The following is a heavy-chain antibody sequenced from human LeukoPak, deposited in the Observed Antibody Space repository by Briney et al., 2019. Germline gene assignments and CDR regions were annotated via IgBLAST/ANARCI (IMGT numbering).Heavy chain of an antibody. Sequence: ASVKVSCKASGYTFSSHDLNWVRQAPGHGLEWMGWLSTDNDDTDYAQKFQGRVTMTRDTSISTVYMELRSLTSDDTAVYYCARGGLAAETSGFDYWGQGTLVTVSA. CDR2: LSTDNDDT. J-gene: IGHJ4*02. V-gene: IGHV1-8*01. D-gene: IGHD6-13*01. CDR1: GYTFSSHD. CDR3: ARGGLAAETSGFDY.